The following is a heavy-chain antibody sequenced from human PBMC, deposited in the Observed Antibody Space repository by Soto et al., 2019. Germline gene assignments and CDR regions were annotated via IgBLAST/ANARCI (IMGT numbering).Heavy chain of an antibody. CDR2: ISSDGSNK. CDR3: ARAQDFGDYSYYYYGVDV. D-gene: IGHD4-17*01. J-gene: IGHJ6*02. Sequence: QVQLVESGGGVVQPGRSLRLSYAASGFTFSIYAMHWVRQAPGKGLEWVALISSDGSNKYYADSVKGRFTISRDNSKNTLYMQMNSLRAEDTAVYYCARAQDFGDYSYYYYGVDVWGQGTTVTVSS. CDR1: GFTFSIYA. V-gene: IGHV3-30-3*01.